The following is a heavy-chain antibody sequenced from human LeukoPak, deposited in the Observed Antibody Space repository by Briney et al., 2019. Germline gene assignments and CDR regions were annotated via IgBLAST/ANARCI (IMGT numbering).Heavy chain of an antibody. Sequence: PSETLSLTCSVSGGYISSYYWSWIRQPAGKGLESIGHISTSGSTNYNPSLKSRVTMSVDTSKNQFSLKLSSVTAADTAVYYCARSGVSGLGVDYWGQGTLVTVSS. CDR1: GGYISSYY. J-gene: IGHJ4*02. V-gene: IGHV4-4*07. CDR3: ARSGVSGLGVDY. CDR2: ISTSGST. D-gene: IGHD5-12*01.